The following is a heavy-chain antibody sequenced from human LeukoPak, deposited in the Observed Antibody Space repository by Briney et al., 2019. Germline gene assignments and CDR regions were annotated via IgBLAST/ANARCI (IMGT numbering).Heavy chain of an antibody. CDR2: ISSSSSII. V-gene: IGHV3-48*01. D-gene: IGHD3-10*01. Sequence: GGSLRLSCAASGFTFSSCSMNWVRQAPGKGLEYVSYISSSSSIIHYADSVKGRFTISRDNSKNTLYLQMNSLRAEDTAVYSCAKNGEVLSWFDPWGQGTLVTVSS. CDR3: AKNGEVLSWFDP. J-gene: IGHJ5*02. CDR1: GFTFSSCS.